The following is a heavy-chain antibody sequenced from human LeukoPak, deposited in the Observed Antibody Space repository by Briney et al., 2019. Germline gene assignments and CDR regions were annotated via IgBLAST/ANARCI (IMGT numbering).Heavy chain of an antibody. Sequence: GGSLRLSCTASGFTFGDYAMSWVRQAPGKGLEWVGFIRSKAYGGTTEYGASVKGRFTISRDDSKSIAYLQMNSLKTEDTAVYYCTRARGPITMIVVASDYWGQGTLVTVSS. CDR1: GFTFGDYA. CDR2: IRSKAYGGTT. V-gene: IGHV3-49*04. CDR3: TRARGPITMIVVASDY. D-gene: IGHD3-22*01. J-gene: IGHJ4*02.